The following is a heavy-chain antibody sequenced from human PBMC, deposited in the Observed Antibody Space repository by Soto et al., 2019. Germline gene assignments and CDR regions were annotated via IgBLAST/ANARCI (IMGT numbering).Heavy chain of an antibody. CDR3: ARDLEVAGAGA. CDR2: ISYDGSNK. CDR1: GFTFSSYA. V-gene: IGHV3-30-3*01. D-gene: IGHD6-19*01. Sequence: QVQLVESGGCVVQPGRSLRLSCAASGFTFSSYAMHWVRQAPGKGLEWVAVISYDGSNKYYADSVKGRFTISRDNSKNTLYLQMNSLRAEDTAVYYCARDLEVAGAGAWGEGTLGTVSS. J-gene: IGHJ5*02.